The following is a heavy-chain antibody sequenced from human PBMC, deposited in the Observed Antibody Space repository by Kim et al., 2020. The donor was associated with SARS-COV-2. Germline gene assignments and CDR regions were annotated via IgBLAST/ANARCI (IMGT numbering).Heavy chain of an antibody. CDR1: GFTFSDYY. J-gene: IGHJ4*02. Sequence: GGSLRLSCAASGFTFSDYYMSWIRQAPGKGLEWVSYISSSSSYTNYADSVKGRFTISRDNAKNSLYLQMNSLRAEDTAVYYCARDLGQYYFDYWGQGTLVTVSS. D-gene: IGHD3-16*01. CDR2: ISSSSSYT. V-gene: IGHV3-11*05. CDR3: ARDLGQYYFDY.